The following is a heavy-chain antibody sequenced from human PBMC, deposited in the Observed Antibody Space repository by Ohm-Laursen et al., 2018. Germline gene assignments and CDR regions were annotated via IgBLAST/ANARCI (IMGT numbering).Heavy chain of an antibody. CDR2: IYYSGST. V-gene: IGHV4-59*08. D-gene: IGHD4-17*01. J-gene: IGHJ4*02. CDR3: ARAKTHTVTFFDY. Sequence: TLSLTCTVSGGSISSYYWSWIRQPPGKGLEWIGYIYYSGSTNYNPSLKSRVTISDDTSKNQFSVKLSSVTAADPAVYYCARAKTHTVTFFDYWGQGTLVTVSS. CDR1: GGSISSYY.